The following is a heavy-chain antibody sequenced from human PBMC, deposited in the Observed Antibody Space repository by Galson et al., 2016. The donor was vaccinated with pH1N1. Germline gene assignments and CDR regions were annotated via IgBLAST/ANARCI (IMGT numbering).Heavy chain of an antibody. V-gene: IGHV1-69*06. J-gene: IGHJ3*01. D-gene: IGHD3-10*01. Sequence: SVKVSCKASGGIFSSNAVSWVRQAPGQGLEWMGGIIAIFNTANYAQKFQGGVTITADKSTSTVYMELRGLTSEDTAVYYCAKDRSREFLHFPFDAFDVWGQGTMVSVSA. CDR1: GGIFSSNA. CDR2: IIAIFNTA. CDR3: AKDRSREFLHFPFDAFDV.